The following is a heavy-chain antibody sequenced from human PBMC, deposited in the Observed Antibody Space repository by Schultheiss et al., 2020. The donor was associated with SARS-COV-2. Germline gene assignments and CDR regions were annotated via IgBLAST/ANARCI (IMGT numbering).Heavy chain of an antibody. J-gene: IGHJ3*02. V-gene: IGHV6-1*01. CDR3: VKSRVATGRGPFDI. Sequence: SQTLSLTCAISGDSVSSNSAAWNWIRQSPSRGLEWLGRTYYRSTWYNEYAASVKSRITINPDTSNNQFSLQLNSVTPEDTAVYYCVKSRVATGRGPFDIWGQGTMVTVSS. CDR1: GDSVSSNSAA. CDR2: TYYRSTWYN. D-gene: IGHD5-12*01.